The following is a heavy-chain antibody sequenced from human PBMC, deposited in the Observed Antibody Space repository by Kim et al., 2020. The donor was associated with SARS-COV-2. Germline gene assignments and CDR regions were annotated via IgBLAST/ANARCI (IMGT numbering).Heavy chain of an antibody. J-gene: IGHJ3*02. Sequence: AQKFPSRVTIPADKSTSTAYMELSSLRSEDTAVYYCARAGGATSGDAFDIWGQGTMVTVSS. D-gene: IGHD2-21*01. V-gene: IGHV1-69*04. CDR3: ARAGGATSGDAFDI.